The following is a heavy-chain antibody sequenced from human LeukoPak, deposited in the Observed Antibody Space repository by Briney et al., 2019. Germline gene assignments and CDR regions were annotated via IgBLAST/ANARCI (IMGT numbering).Heavy chain of an antibody. J-gene: IGHJ3*02. CDR1: GGSFSDSY. CDR2: INHSGST. Sequence: SETLSLTCAVYGGSFSDSYWSWIRQPPAKGLEWIGEINHSGSTNYNPSLKSRVTILEDTSKNQFSLKLSSVTAADTAVYYCARHLRWGSSGSYRAFDIWGQGTMVTVSS. V-gene: IGHV4-34*01. D-gene: IGHD5-12*01. CDR3: ARHLRWGSSGSYRAFDI.